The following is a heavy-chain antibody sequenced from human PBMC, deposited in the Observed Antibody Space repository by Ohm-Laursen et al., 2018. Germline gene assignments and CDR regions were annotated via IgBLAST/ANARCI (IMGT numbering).Heavy chain of an antibody. CDR2: ISWNSGSI. CDR1: GFTFSGYA. V-gene: IGHV3-9*01. D-gene: IGHD3-22*01. Sequence: SLRLSCAASGFTFSGYAMSWVRQAPGKGLEWVSGISWNSGSIGYADSVKGRFTISRDNAKNSLYLQMNSLRAEDTALYYCAKSADSSGYYRGGFDYWGQGTLVTVSS. CDR3: AKSADSSGYYRGGFDY. J-gene: IGHJ4*02.